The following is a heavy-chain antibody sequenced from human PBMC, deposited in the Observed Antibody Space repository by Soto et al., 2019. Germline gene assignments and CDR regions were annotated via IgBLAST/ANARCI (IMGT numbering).Heavy chain of an antibody. J-gene: IGHJ4*02. CDR3: AKDLYYYDSSGYSDY. CDR1: GFTFSSYA. CDR2: ISGSGGST. D-gene: IGHD3-22*01. V-gene: IGHV3-23*01. Sequence: GGSLRLSCAASGFTFSSYAMSWVRQAPGKGLEWVSAISGSGGSTYYAGSVKGRFTISRDNSKNTLYLQMNSLRAEDTAVYYCAKDLYYYDSSGYSDYWGQGTLVTVSS.